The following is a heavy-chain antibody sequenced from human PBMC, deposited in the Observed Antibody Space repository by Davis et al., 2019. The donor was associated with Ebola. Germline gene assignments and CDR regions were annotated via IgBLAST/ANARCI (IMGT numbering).Heavy chain of an antibody. V-gene: IGHV1-3*01. Sequence: AASVKVSCKASGYTFTSYAMHWVRQAPGQRLEWMGWINAGNGNTKYSQKFQGRVTITADKSTSTAYMELSSLRSEDTAVYYCARLREYCSGGSCYGYYGMDVWGQGTTVTVSS. CDR2: INAGNGNT. CDR1: GYTFTSYA. CDR3: ARLREYCSGGSCYGYYGMDV. J-gene: IGHJ6*02. D-gene: IGHD2-15*01.